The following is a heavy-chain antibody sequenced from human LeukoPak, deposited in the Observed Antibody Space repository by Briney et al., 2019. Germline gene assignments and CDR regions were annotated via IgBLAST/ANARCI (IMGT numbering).Heavy chain of an antibody. D-gene: IGHD3-10*01. J-gene: IGHJ4*02. V-gene: IGHV3-23*01. CDR1: GFTFSSYA. CDR2: ISGGGGST. CDR3: ARGYKGDDEAGYIDY. Sequence: GGSLRLSCAVSGFTFSSYAMSWVRQAPGKGLEWVSAISGGGGSTYYADSVKGRFTISRDNSKNTLYLQMNSLRVEDTALYYCARGYKGDDEAGYIDYWGQGTLVTVSS.